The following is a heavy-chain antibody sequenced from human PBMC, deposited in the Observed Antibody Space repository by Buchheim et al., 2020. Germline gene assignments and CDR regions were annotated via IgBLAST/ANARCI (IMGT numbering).Heavy chain of an antibody. CDR1: GYSFSVYY. CDR2: INPNSGDT. Sequence: QVQLVRSGAEVKKPGASVTVSCKAFGYSFSVYYMHWIRQAPGQGFEWMGCINPNSGDTHYAQKFQAWVTMTKDASISTGYMELTRLKSDDTAVYYCARDIRGSQGAAFDVWGQGT. J-gene: IGHJ3*01. CDR3: ARDIRGSQGAAFDV. V-gene: IGHV1-2*04. D-gene: IGHD1-26*01.